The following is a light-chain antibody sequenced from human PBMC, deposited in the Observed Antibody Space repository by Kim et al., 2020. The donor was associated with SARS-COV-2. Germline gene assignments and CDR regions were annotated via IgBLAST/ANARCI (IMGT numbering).Light chain of an antibody. V-gene: IGKV3-20*01. CDR3: HQNGTSPFA. J-gene: IGKJ3*01. CDR1: SRSY. Sequence: SRSYLAWYQQKPGQAPRVLIYGASNRATGIPDRFSGSDSGTDFTLTITSVTPEDFAVYFCHQNGTSPFAFGPGTKVDIK. CDR2: GAS.